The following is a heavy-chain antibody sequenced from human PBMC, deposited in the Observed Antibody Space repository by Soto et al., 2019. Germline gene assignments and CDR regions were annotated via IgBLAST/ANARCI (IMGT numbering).Heavy chain of an antibody. Sequence: QVQMVQSGPEVKKPGASVKVSCKASGYTFNMYGITWVRQAPGQGLEWMGWISAYNGDTNYAQKVQSRVTMTTDTSTTTSYMELRSLRSDDTAVYYCARARYYDTPIYYYGLDVWGQGTAVTVSS. CDR1: GYTFNMYG. CDR3: ARARYYDTPIYYYGLDV. V-gene: IGHV1-18*01. CDR2: ISAYNGDT. J-gene: IGHJ6*02. D-gene: IGHD3-22*01.